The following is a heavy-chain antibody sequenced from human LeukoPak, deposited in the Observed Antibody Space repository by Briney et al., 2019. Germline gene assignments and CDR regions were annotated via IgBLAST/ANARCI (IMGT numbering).Heavy chain of an antibody. Sequence: GGSLRLSCAASGFTFSSYEMNWVRQAPGKGLEWVSYISSSGSTIYYADSVKGRFTISRDNAKNSLYLQMNSPRAEDTAVYYCARRDSSWDYWGQGTLVTVSS. J-gene: IGHJ4*02. CDR3: ARRDSSWDY. V-gene: IGHV3-48*03. CDR1: GFTFSSYE. D-gene: IGHD6-13*01. CDR2: ISSSGSTI.